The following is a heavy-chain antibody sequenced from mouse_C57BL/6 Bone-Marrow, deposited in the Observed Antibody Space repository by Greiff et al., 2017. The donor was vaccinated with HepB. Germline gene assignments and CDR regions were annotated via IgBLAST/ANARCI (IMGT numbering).Heavy chain of an antibody. CDR2: ISSGGSYT. V-gene: IGHV5-6*01. D-gene: IGHD1-1*01. CDR3: ARPYYGSNWYFDV. Sequence: EVNVVESGGDLVKPGGSLKLSCAASGFTFSSYGMSWVRQTPDKRLEWVATISSGGSYTYYPDSVKGRFTISRDNAKNTLYLQMSSLKSEDTAMYYCARPYYGSNWYFDVWGTGTTVTVSS. CDR1: GFTFSSYG. J-gene: IGHJ1*03.